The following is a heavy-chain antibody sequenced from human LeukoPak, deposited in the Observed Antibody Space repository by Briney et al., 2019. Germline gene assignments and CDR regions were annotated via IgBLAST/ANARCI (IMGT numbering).Heavy chain of an antibody. Sequence: SETLSLTCTVSGGSISSYYWSWIRQPPGKGLEWIGYIYYSGSTNYNPSLKSRVTISVDTSKNQFSLKLSSVTAADTAVCYCARDAGEYSSGWFDYWGQGTLVTVSS. D-gene: IGHD6-19*01. J-gene: IGHJ4*02. CDR3: ARDAGEYSSGWFDY. CDR1: GGSISSYY. CDR2: IYYSGST. V-gene: IGHV4-59*01.